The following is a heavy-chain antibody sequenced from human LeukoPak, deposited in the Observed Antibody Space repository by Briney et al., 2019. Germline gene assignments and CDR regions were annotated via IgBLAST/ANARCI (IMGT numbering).Heavy chain of an antibody. V-gene: IGHV3-74*01. D-gene: IGHD7-27*01. CDR3: ARDFDWGSDH. J-gene: IGHJ4*02. CDR2: INSDGTRP. CDR1: GFTFSSFW. Sequence: GGSLRLSCAASGFTFSSFWMHWVRQAPGKGLVWVSRINSDGTRPNYADSVKGRFTISRDNAKNTLYLQMNSLRAEDTAVYYCARDFDWGSDHWGQGTLVTVSS.